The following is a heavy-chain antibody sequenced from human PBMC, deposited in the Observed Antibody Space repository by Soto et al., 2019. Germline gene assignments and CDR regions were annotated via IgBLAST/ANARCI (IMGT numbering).Heavy chain of an antibody. Sequence: QVQLQESGPGLVKPSQTLSLTCTVSGGSISSGGYYWSWIRQHPGKGLEWIGYIYYSGSTYYNPSLKSRVTISVDTSKNQVSLKLSSVTAADTAVYYCARARGYSGYDTQNFDYWGQGTLVTVSS. J-gene: IGHJ4*02. CDR3: ARARGYSGYDTQNFDY. V-gene: IGHV4-31*03. CDR2: IYYSGST. D-gene: IGHD5-12*01. CDR1: GGSISSGGYY.